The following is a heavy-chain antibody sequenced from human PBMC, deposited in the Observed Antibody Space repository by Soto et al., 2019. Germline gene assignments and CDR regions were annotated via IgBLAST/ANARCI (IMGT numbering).Heavy chain of an antibody. CDR2: ISYDGSNK. CDR3: ARDPLWGTAMVLWYFDL. V-gene: IGHV3-30-3*01. D-gene: IGHD5-18*01. Sequence: GGSLRLSCAASGFTFSSYARHWVRKPPGKGLEWVAVISYDGSNKYYADSVKGRFTISRDNSKNTLYLQMNSLRAEDTAVYYCARDPLWGTAMVLWYFDLWGRGTLVTVSS. J-gene: IGHJ2*01. CDR1: GFTFSSYA.